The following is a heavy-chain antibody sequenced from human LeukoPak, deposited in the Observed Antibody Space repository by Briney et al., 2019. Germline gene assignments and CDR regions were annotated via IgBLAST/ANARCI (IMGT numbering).Heavy chain of an antibody. CDR3: ARSRDAYNPLDY. V-gene: IGHV4-4*07. J-gene: IGHJ4*02. D-gene: IGHD5-24*01. CDR2: IYSSGST. CDR1: GGSISSNY. Sequence: ASETLSLTCTVSGGSISSNYWSWIRQPAGKGLEWIGRIYSSGSTKYSPSLNSRVTMSVDTSKNQFSLKLSSVTAADTAVYYCARSRDAYNPLDYWGQGTLVTVFS.